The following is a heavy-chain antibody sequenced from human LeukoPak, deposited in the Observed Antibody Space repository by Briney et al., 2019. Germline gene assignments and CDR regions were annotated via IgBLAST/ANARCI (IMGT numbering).Heavy chain of an antibody. CDR2: ISTYNGNS. V-gene: IGHV1-18*01. CDR3: ARVARTAVGIRYYFDE. D-gene: IGHD1-14*01. Sequence: ASVKVSCKASGYNFINYGISCVRQAPGQGLDWMGWISTYNGNSIYAQKFQGRVTMTTDTSTSTGYMDLRSLTSDDTAVYYCARVARTAVGIRYYFDEWGQGTLVSVSS. CDR1: GYNFINYG. J-gene: IGHJ4*02.